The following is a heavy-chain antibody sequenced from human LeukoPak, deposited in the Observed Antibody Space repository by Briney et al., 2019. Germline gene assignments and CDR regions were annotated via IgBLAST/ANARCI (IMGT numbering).Heavy chain of an antibody. D-gene: IGHD3-10*01. J-gene: IGHJ4*02. Sequence: SETLSLTCAVSGGSISSYYWSWIRQPPGKGLEYVGYIYYSGSTYYNPSLTSRVTIPVDTSKNQFSLKLSSVTAADTAVYYCARAGYYYGSGSYYNTPHFDYWGQGTLVTVSS. V-gene: IGHV4-59*01. CDR2: IYYSGST. CDR1: GGSISSYY. CDR3: ARAGYYYGSGSYYNTPHFDY.